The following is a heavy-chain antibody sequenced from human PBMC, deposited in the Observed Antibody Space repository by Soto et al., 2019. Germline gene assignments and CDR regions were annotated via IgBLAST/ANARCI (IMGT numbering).Heavy chain of an antibody. V-gene: IGHV6-1*01. Sequence: SQTLSLTCAISGDSVSSYSAAWNWIRQSPSGGLEWLGRTYYRSRFFSDYAESVKSRIIINPDTSKNQFSLQLKSVTPEDTAVYYCVRDRHSSSGWFDPWGQGTPVTVPQ. D-gene: IGHD3-10*01. CDR2: TYYRSRFFS. J-gene: IGHJ5*02. CDR3: VRDRHSSSGWFDP. CDR1: GDSVSSYSAA.